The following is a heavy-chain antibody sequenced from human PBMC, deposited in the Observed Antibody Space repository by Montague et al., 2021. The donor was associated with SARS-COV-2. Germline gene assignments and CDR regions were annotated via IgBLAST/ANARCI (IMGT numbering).Heavy chain of an antibody. V-gene: IGHV4-34*01. CDR1: GGSFTENF. CDR3: ARGRSTRVRGVIFTSYYYYSYGIDV. J-gene: IGHJ6*02. Sequence: SETLSLTCAVYGGSFTENFWPWIRQPPGKGLEWIGEINHSGTSNYNASPRSRVTISIDMAKNQFSLRLSALAAADTAVYYCARGRSTRVRGVIFTSYYYYSYGIDVWGQGTTVTVSS. CDR2: INHSGTS. D-gene: IGHD3-10*01.